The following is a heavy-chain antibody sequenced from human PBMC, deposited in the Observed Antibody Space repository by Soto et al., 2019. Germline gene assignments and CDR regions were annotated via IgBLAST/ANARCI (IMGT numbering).Heavy chain of an antibody. CDR1: RFTFSDYY. Sequence: GRSLRLSCAASRFTFSDYYMSWIRQAPGKGLEWVSYISSSDIIISYADSVKGRFSISRDNAKNSLYLQMNSLRAEDTAVYYCARDLGYYDSSGYFDYWGPGTLVTVFS. CDR2: ISSSDIII. CDR3: ARDLGYYDSSGYFDY. J-gene: IGHJ4*02. V-gene: IGHV3-11*01. D-gene: IGHD3-22*01.